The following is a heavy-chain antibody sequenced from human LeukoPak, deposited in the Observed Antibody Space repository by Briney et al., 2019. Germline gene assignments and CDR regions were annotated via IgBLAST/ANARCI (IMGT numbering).Heavy chain of an antibody. CDR3: ARGRLGYYDILTGYYVDY. D-gene: IGHD3-9*01. CDR1: GFTFSDYY. CDR2: ISSSGSTI. J-gene: IGHJ4*02. Sequence: PGGSLRLSCAASGFTFSDYYMSWIRQAPGKGLEWVSYISSSGSTIYYADSVKGRFTISRDSAKNSLYLQMNSLRAEDTAVYYCARGRLGYYDILTGYYVDYWGQGTLVTVSS. V-gene: IGHV3-11*04.